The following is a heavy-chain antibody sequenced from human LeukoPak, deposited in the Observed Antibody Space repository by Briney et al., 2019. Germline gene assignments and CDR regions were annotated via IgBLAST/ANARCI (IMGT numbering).Heavy chain of an antibody. V-gene: IGHV4-4*07. CDR1: GGSVSSYY. CDR3: AMVGDSSGWDWSD. J-gene: IGHJ1*01. D-gene: IGHD6-19*01. CDR2: ISSTSSN. Sequence: WETLSLTCVAAGGSVSSYYWSWIRQPAGKGLQWVGHISSTSSNNYNSSLKSRVTISVDKSKNQSSLNLRAVTAADRALYYCAMVGDSSGWDWSDWGQGTLATVTS.